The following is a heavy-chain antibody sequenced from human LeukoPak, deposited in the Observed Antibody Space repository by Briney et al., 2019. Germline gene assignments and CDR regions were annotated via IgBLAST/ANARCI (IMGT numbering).Heavy chain of an antibody. V-gene: IGHV1-2*02. CDR3: ARVYYDYVWGSYRFDY. CDR1: GYTFTGYY. CDR2: INPNSGGT. J-gene: IGHJ4*02. Sequence: GASVKVSCKASGYTFTGYYMHWVRQAPGQGLEWMGWINPNSGGTNYAQKFQGRVTMTRDTSISTAYMELSRLRSDDTAVYYCARVYYDYVWGSYRFDYWGLGTLVTVSS. D-gene: IGHD3-16*02.